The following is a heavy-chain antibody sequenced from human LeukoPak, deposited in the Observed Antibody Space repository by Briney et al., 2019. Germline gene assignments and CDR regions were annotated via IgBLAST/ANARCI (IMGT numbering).Heavy chain of an antibody. V-gene: IGHV1-46*01. Sequence: ASVKVSCKASGYTFTSYYMHWVRQAPGQGLEWMGIINPSGGSTSYAQKFQGRVTMTRDTSTSTVYIELSSLRSEDTAVYYCARAPLGITGTTDYFDYWGQGTLVTVSS. CDR2: INPSGGST. CDR1: GYTFTSYY. CDR3: ARAPLGITGTTDYFDY. J-gene: IGHJ4*02. D-gene: IGHD1-7*01.